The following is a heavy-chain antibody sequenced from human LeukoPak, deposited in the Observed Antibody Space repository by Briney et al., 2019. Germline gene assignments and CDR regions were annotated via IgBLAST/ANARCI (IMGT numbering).Heavy chain of an antibody. CDR2: VHDVGTT. D-gene: IGHD4-23*01. CDR1: GDSISSGTY. J-gene: IGHJ4*02. Sequence: PSGTLSLTCVVSGDSISSGTYWSWVRQPPGEGLEWIGEVHDVGTTKSNPSLKSRVIISVDKSTNQFSLKLTSVTVADTAVYYCAKNAVTATANVAFGYWGQGTLVTVSS. CDR3: AKNAVTATANVAFGY. V-gene: IGHV4-4*02.